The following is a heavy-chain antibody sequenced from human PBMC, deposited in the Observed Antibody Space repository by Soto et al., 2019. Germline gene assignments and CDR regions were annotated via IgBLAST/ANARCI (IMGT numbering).Heavy chain of an antibody. V-gene: IGHV3-23*01. CDR1: GFTFSSYA. J-gene: IGHJ4*02. CDR2: ISGSGGST. Sequence: GGSLRLSCAASGFTFSSYAMSWVRQAPGKGLEWVSAISGSGGSTYYADSVKGRFTISRDNSKNTLYLQMNSLRAEDTAVYYCASTRITMVRGVRPFDYWGQGTLVTVSS. CDR3: ASTRITMVRGVRPFDY. D-gene: IGHD3-10*01.